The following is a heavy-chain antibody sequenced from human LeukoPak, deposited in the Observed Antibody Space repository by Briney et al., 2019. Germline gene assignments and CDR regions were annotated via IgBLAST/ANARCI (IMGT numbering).Heavy chain of an antibody. CDR2: IYYSGST. Sequence: PSETLSLTCTVSGGSISSSGYYWGWIRQPPGKGLEWIASIYYSGSTYYNPSLKSRVTISVDTSKNQFSLKLSSVTAADTAVYYCARDLVTTIAVAGRQNWFDPWGQGTLVTVSS. V-gene: IGHV4-39*07. CDR3: ARDLVTTIAVAGRQNWFDP. D-gene: IGHD6-19*01. CDR1: GGSISSSGYY. J-gene: IGHJ5*02.